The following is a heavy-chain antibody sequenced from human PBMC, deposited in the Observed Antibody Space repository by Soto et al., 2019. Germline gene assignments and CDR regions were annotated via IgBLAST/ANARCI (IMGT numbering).Heavy chain of an antibody. J-gene: IGHJ4*02. CDR1: CGSFSGYY. V-gene: IGHV4-34*01. CDR2: INHSGGT. CDR3: AREKYSSGLDY. D-gene: IGHD6-25*01. Sequence: SETLSLTCAVYCGSFSGYYWSWIRQPPGKGLEWIGEINHSGGTNYNPSLKSRVTISVDTSKNQFSLKLSSVTAADTAVYYCAREKYSSGLDYWGQGTLVTVSS.